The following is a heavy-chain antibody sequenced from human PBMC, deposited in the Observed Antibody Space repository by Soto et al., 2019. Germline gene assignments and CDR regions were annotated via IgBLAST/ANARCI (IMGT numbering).Heavy chain of an antibody. J-gene: IGHJ6*02. D-gene: IGHD3-10*01. CDR1: GGTFSSYA. CDR2: IIPIFGTA. Sequence: QVQLVQSGAEVKKPGSSVKVSCKASGGTFSSYAISWVRQAPGQGLEWMGGIIPIFGTANYAQKFQGRGTITADESTSTAYMELSSLRSEDTAVYYCARGPELNYYGSGSYGYYGMDVWGQGTTVTVSS. V-gene: IGHV1-69*01. CDR3: ARGPELNYYGSGSYGYYGMDV.